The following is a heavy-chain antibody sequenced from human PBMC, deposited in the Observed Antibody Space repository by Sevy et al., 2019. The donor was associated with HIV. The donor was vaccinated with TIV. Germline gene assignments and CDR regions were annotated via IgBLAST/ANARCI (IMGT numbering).Heavy chain of an antibody. CDR1: GYTLTKLS. Sequence: ASVKVSCKVSGYTLTKLSMHWLRQAPGKGLEWMGRFDPEDGETIFAQKFQGRVTMTEDTSTDTAYMELSSLRSEDTAVYYCAAAREYYEDSSGYLDYWGQGTLVTVSS. CDR2: FDPEDGET. D-gene: IGHD3-22*01. CDR3: AAAREYYEDSSGYLDY. J-gene: IGHJ4*02. V-gene: IGHV1-24*01.